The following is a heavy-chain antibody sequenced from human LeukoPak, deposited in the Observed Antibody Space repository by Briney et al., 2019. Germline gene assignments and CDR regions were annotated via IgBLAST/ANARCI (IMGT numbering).Heavy chain of an antibody. CDR2: INSDGITT. CDR1: GFTFSSYW. D-gene: IGHD1-7*01. Sequence: GGSLRLSCAASGFTFSSYWMHWVRQAPGKGLVWVSRINSDGITTSYADSVKGRFTISRDNAKNTLYLQMNSLRAEDTAVYYCARDRTVNWNSDTQRWGFYHWGQGTLVTVSS. V-gene: IGHV3-74*01. J-gene: IGHJ4*02. CDR3: ARDRTVNWNSDTQRWGFYH.